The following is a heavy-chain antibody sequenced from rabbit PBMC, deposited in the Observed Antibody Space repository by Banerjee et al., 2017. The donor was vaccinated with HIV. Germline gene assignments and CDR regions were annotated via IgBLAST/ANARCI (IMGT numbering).Heavy chain of an antibody. V-gene: IGHV1S40*01. CDR1: GFSFSSSYY. Sequence: QSLEESGGDLVKPGASLTLTCTASGFSFSSSYYMCWVRQAPGKGLEWIGCIYASSTDSTYYASWAKVRFTISKTSSTTVTLQMTSLTVADTATYFCARALYAGYAGYGYAPYYYGMDLWGPGTLVTVS. CDR2: IYASSTDST. D-gene: IGHD6-1*01. CDR3: ARALYAGYAGYGYAPYYYGMDL. J-gene: IGHJ6*01.